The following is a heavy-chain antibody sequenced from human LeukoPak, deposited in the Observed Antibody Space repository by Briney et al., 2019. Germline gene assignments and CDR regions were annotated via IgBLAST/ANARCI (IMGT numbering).Heavy chain of an antibody. CDR1: GGTFSSYA. J-gene: IGHJ4*02. Sequence: GASVKVSCKAPGGTFSSYAISWVRQAPGQGLEWMGRIIPIFGTANYAQKFQGRVTITTDESTSTAYMELSSLRSEDTAVYYCARESPIGGFGYWGQGTLVTVSS. CDR2: IIPIFGTA. CDR3: ARESPIGGFGY. D-gene: IGHD2-15*01. V-gene: IGHV1-69*05.